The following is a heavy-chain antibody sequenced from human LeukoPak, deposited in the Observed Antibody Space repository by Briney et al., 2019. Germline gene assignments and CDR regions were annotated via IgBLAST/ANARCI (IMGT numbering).Heavy chain of an antibody. D-gene: IGHD6-13*01. CDR3: ARENVNRGSSWGYDYFGMDV. V-gene: IGHV1-8*01. CDR1: GYTFTSSYD. Sequence: ASVKVSCKASGYTFTSSYDINWVRQAPGQGLEWMGWMNPYSGITGYPQKFQGRVTMTRDASISTAYMELSSLTSEDTAVYFCARENVNRGSSWGYDYFGMDVWGQGTAVTVSS. CDR2: MNPYSGIT. J-gene: IGHJ6*02.